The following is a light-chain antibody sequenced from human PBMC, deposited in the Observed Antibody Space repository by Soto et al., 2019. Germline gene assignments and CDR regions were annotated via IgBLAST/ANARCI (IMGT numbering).Light chain of an antibody. CDR2: GAS. CDR1: QSVSST. V-gene: IGKV3-20*01. CDR3: QQYGNSPIT. J-gene: IGKJ5*01. Sequence: EIVMTQSPATLSVSPGERATLSCRASQSVSSTLAWYQQKPGQAPRLLVYGASTRATGIPDRFSGSGSGTDFTLTISRLEPEDFAVYYCQQYGNSPITFGQGTRLEIK.